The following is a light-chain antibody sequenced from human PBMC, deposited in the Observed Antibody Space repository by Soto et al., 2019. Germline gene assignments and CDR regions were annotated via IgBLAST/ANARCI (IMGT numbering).Light chain of an antibody. CDR2: DVS. J-gene: IGKJ1*01. V-gene: IGKV3-11*01. CDR3: QQRNNWPLT. CDR1: QSISRD. Sequence: ETVLTQSPATLSLSPGERATLSCRASQSISRDLAWYQQKPGQPPRLLICDVSNRATGVPARFSGSGSGTDFTLPISSLEPEDFAVYYCQQRNNWPLTFGQGTKVAIK.